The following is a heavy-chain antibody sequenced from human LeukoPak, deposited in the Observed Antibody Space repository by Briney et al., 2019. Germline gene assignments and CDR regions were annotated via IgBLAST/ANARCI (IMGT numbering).Heavy chain of an antibody. CDR1: GYTFTGYY. J-gene: IGHJ6*03. CDR3: ARVRTDGDYVNYYYYMDV. D-gene: IGHD4-17*01. Sequence: GASVKVSCKASGYTFTGYYMHWVRQAPGQGLEWMGWINPNSGGTNYAQKFQGRVTMTRDTSISTAYMELSRLRSDDTAVYYCARVRTDGDYVNYYYYMDVWGKGTTVTVSS. CDR2: INPNSGGT. V-gene: IGHV1-2*02.